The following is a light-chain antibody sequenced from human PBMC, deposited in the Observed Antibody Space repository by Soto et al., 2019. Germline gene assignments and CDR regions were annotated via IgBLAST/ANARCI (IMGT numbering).Light chain of an antibody. V-gene: IGKV3-11*01. CDR3: QQHINWPLT. J-gene: IGKJ4*01. Sequence: EIVLTQSPATLSSSPGERATLSCRASQTVSSKLAWYQHKPGQAPRLLIYDTSNRATGIPARFSGSGSGADFTLTISSLEPEDFALYYCQQHINWPLTFGGGTKVDIK. CDR2: DTS. CDR1: QTVSSK.